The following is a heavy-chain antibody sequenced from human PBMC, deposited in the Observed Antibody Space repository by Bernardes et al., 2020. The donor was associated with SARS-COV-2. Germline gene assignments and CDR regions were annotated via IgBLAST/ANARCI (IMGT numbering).Heavy chain of an antibody. D-gene: IGHD4-17*01. CDR1: GGTFSSYT. Sequence: SVKVSCKASGGTFSSYTISWVRQAPGQGLEWMGRIFPILCISNYAQKLQGRLTITADKYTSTAYMEMSNLTSKETAGYYCASRPEHYYGDPLDLDYWGQGTLVTVSS. J-gene: IGHJ4*02. CDR2: IFPILCIS. CDR3: ASRPEHYYGDPLDLDY. V-gene: IGHV1-69*02.